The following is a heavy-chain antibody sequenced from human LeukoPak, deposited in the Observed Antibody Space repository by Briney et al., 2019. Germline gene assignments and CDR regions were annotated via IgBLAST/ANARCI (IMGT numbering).Heavy chain of an antibody. J-gene: IGHJ4*02. V-gene: IGHV1-3*01. CDR1: GYTFTNYA. CDR3: ARATARGFGKFLL. D-gene: IGHD3-10*01. CDR2: INAGNGNT. Sequence: ASVKVSCKASGYTFTNYAMHWVRQAPGQRLEWMGWINAGNGNTKYSQKFQGRVTITRDTSASTAYMELSSLRSEDTAVYYCARATARGFGKFLLWGQGTLVTVSS.